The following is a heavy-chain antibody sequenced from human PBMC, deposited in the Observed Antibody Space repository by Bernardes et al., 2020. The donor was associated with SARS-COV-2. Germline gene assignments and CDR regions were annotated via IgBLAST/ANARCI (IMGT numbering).Heavy chain of an antibody. Sequence: ASVKVSCKASGYTFTSYGISWVRQAPGQGLEWMGWISAYNGNTNYAQKLQGRVTMTTDTSTSTAYMELRSLRSDDTAVYYCARSFGGYDYYGMDVWGQGTTVTVSS. D-gene: IGHD2-15*01. CDR2: ISAYNGNT. CDR3: ARSFGGYDYYGMDV. J-gene: IGHJ6*02. V-gene: IGHV1-18*01. CDR1: GYTFTSYG.